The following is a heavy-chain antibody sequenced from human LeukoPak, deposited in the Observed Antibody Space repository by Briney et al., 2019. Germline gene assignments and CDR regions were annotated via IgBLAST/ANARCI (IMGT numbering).Heavy chain of an antibody. CDR2: IYSGGDT. J-gene: IGHJ5*02. V-gene: IGHV3-66*01. CDR1: GFTVSNNY. CDR3: ARDPPAVRTNTYA. Sequence: GGSLRLSCAASGFTVSNNYMSWVRQAPGKGLEWVSLIYSGGDTHYADSVKGRFTISRDSSKNTLYLQMNSLRGEDTAVYYCARDPPAVRTNTYAWGQGTLVTVSS. D-gene: IGHD4/OR15-4a*01.